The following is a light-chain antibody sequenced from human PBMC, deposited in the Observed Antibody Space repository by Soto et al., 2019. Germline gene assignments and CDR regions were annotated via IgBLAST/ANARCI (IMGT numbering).Light chain of an antibody. J-gene: IGLJ2*01. Sequence: QLVLTQSPSASASLGASVRLTCTLSSGHSSYAIAWHQQQPEKGPRYLMKLNSDGSHSKGDGIPDRFSGSGSGAERYLTISSLQSEDEADYYCQTWGTGIQVFGGGTKLTVL. CDR2: LNSDGSH. CDR3: QTWGTGIQV. CDR1: SGHSSYA. V-gene: IGLV4-69*01.